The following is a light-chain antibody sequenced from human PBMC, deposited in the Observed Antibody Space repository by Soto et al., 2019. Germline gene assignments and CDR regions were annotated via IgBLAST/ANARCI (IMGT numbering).Light chain of an antibody. CDR2: DVS. CDR3: SSYTSSSTYV. J-gene: IGLJ1*01. V-gene: IGLV2-14*03. CDR1: SSDVGGYNY. Sequence: QSVLTQPASVSGSPGQSIAISCTGNSSDVGGYNYVSWCQHPPGKAPTVMIYDVSNRPSGVSDRFFGAKSGNTASLTISGLQADDEADYYCSSYTSSSTYVFGTGTKVTDL.